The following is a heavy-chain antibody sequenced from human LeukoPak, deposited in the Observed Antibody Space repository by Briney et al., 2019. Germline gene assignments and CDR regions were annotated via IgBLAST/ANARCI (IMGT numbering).Heavy chain of an antibody. Sequence: GGSLRLSCAASGFTFSNYWMHWVRQAPGKGLVWVSRINSDGINTSYADSVKGRFTISRDNAKNTLNLQMNSLRAEDTAVYYCARGPAANSGNYYAGDYWGQGTLVTVSS. D-gene: IGHD1-26*01. CDR1: GFTFSNYW. J-gene: IGHJ4*02. V-gene: IGHV3-74*01. CDR2: INSDGINT. CDR3: ARGPAANSGNYYAGDY.